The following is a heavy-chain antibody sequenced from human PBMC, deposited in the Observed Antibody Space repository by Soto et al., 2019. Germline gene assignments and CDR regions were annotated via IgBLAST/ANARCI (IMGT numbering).Heavy chain of an antibody. CDR1: GGTFSSYA. Sequence: SVKVSCKASGGTFSSYAISCVRQAPGQGLEWMRGIIPIFGTANYAQKFQGRVTITADESTITAYMELSSLRSEDTAVYYCATGDGSSALDYWGQGTLVTVSS. J-gene: IGHJ4*02. CDR2: IIPIFGTA. V-gene: IGHV1-69*13. CDR3: ATGDGSSALDY. D-gene: IGHD6-25*01.